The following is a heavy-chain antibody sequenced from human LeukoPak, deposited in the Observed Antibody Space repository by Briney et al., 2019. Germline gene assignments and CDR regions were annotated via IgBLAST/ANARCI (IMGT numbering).Heavy chain of an antibody. D-gene: IGHD6-6*01. CDR1: GGSFSGYY. CDR2: INHSGST. CDR3: ARGVNSSSSSPYYFDY. J-gene: IGHJ4*02. V-gene: IGHV4-34*01. Sequence: SETLSLTCAVYGGSFSGYYWSWIRQPPGKGLEWIGEINHSGSTNYSPSLKSRVTISVDTSKNQFSLKLSSVTAADTAVYYCARGVNSSSSSPYYFDYWGQGTLVTVSS.